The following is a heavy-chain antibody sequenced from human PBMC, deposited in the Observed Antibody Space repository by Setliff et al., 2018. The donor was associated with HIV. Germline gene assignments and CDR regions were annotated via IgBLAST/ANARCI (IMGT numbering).Heavy chain of an antibody. CDR3: ARSPGLYGSGSYNWFDP. J-gene: IGHJ5*02. V-gene: IGHV4-38-2*02. CDR1: GFSISSDYY. CDR2: IYHSGST. Sequence: SETLSLTCTVSGFSISSDYYGGWIRQPPGKGLEWIGSIYHSGSTNYNPSLRSRVTMSVDTSKNQFSLKLSSVTAADTAVYYCARSPGLYGSGSYNWFDPWGQGTLVTVSS. D-gene: IGHD3-10*01.